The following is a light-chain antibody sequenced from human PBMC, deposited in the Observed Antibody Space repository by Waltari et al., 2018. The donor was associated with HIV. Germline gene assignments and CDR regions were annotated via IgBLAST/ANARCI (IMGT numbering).Light chain of an antibody. CDR3: QQYFYSPQT. Sequence: DNVMTQSPDSLAVSLGERATISCKSSQSVFYTSNNKDYLAWYQHKPAQPPKLLIYWAFIRESGVPERFSGSGSGTDFTLTISGVQTEDAAVYYCQQYFYSPQTFGQGTKVEIK. V-gene: IGKV4-1*01. CDR1: QSVFYTSNNKDY. CDR2: WAF. J-gene: IGKJ1*01.